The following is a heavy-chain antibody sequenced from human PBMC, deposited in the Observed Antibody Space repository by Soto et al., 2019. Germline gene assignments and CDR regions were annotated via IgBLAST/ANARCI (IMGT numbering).Heavy chain of an antibody. CDR1: GYTFTSYG. Sequence: ASVKVSCKASGYTFTSYGISWVRQAPGQGLEWMGWISAYNGNTNYAQKLQGRVTMTTDTSTSTAYMELRSLRSDDTAVYYCARDYDFWSGYHLGIDYWGQGILVTVSS. CDR2: ISAYNGNT. J-gene: IGHJ4*02. V-gene: IGHV1-18*04. CDR3: ARDYDFWSGYHLGIDY. D-gene: IGHD3-3*01.